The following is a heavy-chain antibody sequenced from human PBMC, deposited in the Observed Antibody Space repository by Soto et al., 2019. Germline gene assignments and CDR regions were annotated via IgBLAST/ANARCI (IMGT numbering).Heavy chain of an antibody. CDR2: ISFDGSNR. CDR3: AKSTITDFPYGMDV. J-gene: IGHJ6*02. CDR1: GFPFSNYG. Sequence: QAQLVESGGGVVQPGTSLRLSCAASGFPFSNYGMHWVRQAPGKGLEWVAVISFDGSNRYYPDSVKGRFTISRDSSKNTLYLQMNSLRAEDTAVYYCAKSTITDFPYGMDVWGQGTTVTVSS. D-gene: IGHD1-1*01. V-gene: IGHV3-30*18.